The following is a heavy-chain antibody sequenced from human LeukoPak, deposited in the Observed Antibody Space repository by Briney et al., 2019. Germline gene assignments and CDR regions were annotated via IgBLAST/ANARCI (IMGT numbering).Heavy chain of an antibody. CDR3: ARDKPLDAFDI. CDR2: IIPIFGTA. Sequence: ASVKVSCKAPGGTFSSYAISWVRQAPGQGLEWMGGIIPIFGTANYAQKFQGRVTITADESTSTAYMELSSLRSEDTAVYYCARDKPLDAFDIWGQGTMVTVSS. V-gene: IGHV1-69*13. J-gene: IGHJ3*02. CDR1: GGTFSSYA.